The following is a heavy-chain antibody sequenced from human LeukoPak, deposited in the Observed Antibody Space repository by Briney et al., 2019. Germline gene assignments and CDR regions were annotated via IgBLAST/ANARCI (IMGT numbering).Heavy chain of an antibody. CDR3: ATCKWELLGAFDI. V-gene: IGHV3-30*03. Sequence: GGSLRLSCAASGFTFSSYGMHWVRQAPGKGLEWVSVISYDESNKYYADSLKGRFTISRDNSKNTLYLQMNSLRAEDTAVYYCATCKWELLGAFDISGQGKMVTVSS. CDR1: GFTFSSYG. J-gene: IGHJ3*02. D-gene: IGHD1-26*01. CDR2: ISYDESNK.